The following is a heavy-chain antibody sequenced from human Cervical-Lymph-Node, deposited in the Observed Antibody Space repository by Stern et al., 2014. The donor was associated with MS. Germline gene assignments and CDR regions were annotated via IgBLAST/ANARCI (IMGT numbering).Heavy chain of an antibody. CDR1: GFTFSSYW. V-gene: IGHV3-7*01. Sequence: EVQLVESGGGLVQPGGSLRLSCAASGFTFSSYWMSWVRQAPGKGLEWVANIKQDGSEKYYVDSVKGRFTISRDNAKNSLYLQMNSLRAEDTAVYYCARDDFRDYPRPYYYYGMDVWGQGTTVTVSS. J-gene: IGHJ6*02. CDR3: ARDDFRDYPRPYYYYGMDV. CDR2: IKQDGSEK. D-gene: IGHD3/OR15-3a*01.